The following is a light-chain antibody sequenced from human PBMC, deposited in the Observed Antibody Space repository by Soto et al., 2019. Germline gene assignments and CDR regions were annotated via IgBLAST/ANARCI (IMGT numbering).Light chain of an antibody. CDR2: GTS. J-gene: IGKJ1*01. CDR1: QNISRS. Sequence: EIVMTQSPVTLSVSPGERATLSCRASQNISRSLAWYQQKPGQGPSLLIYGTSTRAGGVPARFSGGGSGTEFTLTITSLQSEDFAVYYCQQRHNWPRTFGQGTKVDIK. CDR3: QQRHNWPRT. V-gene: IGKV3-15*01.